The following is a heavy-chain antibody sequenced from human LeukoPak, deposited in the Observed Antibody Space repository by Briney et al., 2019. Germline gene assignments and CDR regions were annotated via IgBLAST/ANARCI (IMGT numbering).Heavy chain of an antibody. Sequence: PSETLSLTCTVSGASISSYYWSWIRQPPGKGLEWVGHIFYTGSSNYNPSLKSRVTIPLSRPNNQFSLRLTSVTAADTAVYYCARAGAWQIDPWGQGTLVTVSS. J-gene: IGHJ5*02. V-gene: IGHV4-59*01. D-gene: IGHD3-10*01. CDR2: IFYTGSS. CDR3: ARAGAWQIDP. CDR1: GASISSYY.